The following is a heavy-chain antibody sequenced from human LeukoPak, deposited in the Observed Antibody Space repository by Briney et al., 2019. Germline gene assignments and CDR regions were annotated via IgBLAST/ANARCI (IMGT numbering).Heavy chain of an antibody. D-gene: IGHD3-10*01. V-gene: IGHV3-7*03. CDR1: GFTFSSYW. Sequence: GGSLRLSCAASGFTFSSYWMSWVRQAPGKGLEWVANIKQDGSEKYHVDSVKGRFTISRDNAKNSLYLQMNSLRAEDTAVYYCAREVSYYYGSGSYYKSNYFDYWGQGTLVTVSS. J-gene: IGHJ4*02. CDR2: IKQDGSEK. CDR3: AREVSYYYGSGSYYKSNYFDY.